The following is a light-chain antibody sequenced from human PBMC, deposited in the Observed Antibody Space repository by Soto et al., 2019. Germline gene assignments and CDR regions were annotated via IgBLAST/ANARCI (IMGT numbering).Light chain of an antibody. V-gene: IGLV2-23*01. Sequence: SALTQPASVSGSPGQSITISCTGTSSDVGRYNLVSWYQQHPGKAPKLMIYEGNKRPSGVSNRFSGSKSGNTASLTISGLQAEDEADYYCCSYAGSPYVFGTGTKLTVL. J-gene: IGLJ1*01. CDR3: CSYAGSPYV. CDR1: SSDVGRYNL. CDR2: EGN.